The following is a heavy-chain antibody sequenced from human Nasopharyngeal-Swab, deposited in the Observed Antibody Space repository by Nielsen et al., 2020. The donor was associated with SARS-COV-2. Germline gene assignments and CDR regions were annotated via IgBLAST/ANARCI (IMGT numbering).Heavy chain of an antibody. D-gene: IGHD3-22*01. CDR2: IGTAGDT. V-gene: IGHV3-13*01. Sequence: GESLKISCAASGFTFSSYDMHWVRQATGKGLEWVSAIGTAGDTYYPGSVKGRFTISRENAKNSLCLQMNSLRAGDTAVYYCARGYYYDISGYRPRGMDVWGQGTTVTVSS. CDR3: ARGYYYDISGYRPRGMDV. J-gene: IGHJ6*02. CDR1: GFTFSSYD.